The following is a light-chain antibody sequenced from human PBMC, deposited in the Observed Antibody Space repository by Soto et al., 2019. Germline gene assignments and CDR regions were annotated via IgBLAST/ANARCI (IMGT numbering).Light chain of an antibody. J-gene: IGLJ2*01. CDR3: QAYDSSLIGSV. CDR1: SSNIGAGYD. Sequence: QSVLTQPPSVSGAPGQRVTISCTGTSSNIGAGYDVHWYQQLPGIAPKLLIYSNTNRPSGVPDRFSGSKSGTSASLAITGLQTEDEADYYCQAYDSSLIGSVFGGGTKRTVL. V-gene: IGLV1-40*01. CDR2: SNT.